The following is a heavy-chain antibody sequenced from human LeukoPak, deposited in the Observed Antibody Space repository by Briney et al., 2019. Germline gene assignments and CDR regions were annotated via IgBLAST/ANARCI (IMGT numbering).Heavy chain of an antibody. J-gene: IGHJ4*02. V-gene: IGHV4-39*07. Sequence: SETLSLTCTVSGDSISRNNYYWGWIRQPPGKGLEWIGSIFFSGITYYTSSLKSRVTISVDTSKNQFSLKLTSVTAADTAVYYCARDTSSGWSFEYWGQGILVTVSS. CDR1: GDSISRNNYY. CDR3: ARDTSSGWSFEY. CDR2: IFFSGIT. D-gene: IGHD6-19*01.